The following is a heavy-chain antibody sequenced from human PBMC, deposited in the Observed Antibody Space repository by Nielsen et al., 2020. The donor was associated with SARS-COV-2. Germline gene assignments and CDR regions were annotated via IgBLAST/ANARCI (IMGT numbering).Heavy chain of an antibody. V-gene: IGHV3-33*01. Sequence: GESLKISCAASGLIFSSYAMHWVRQAPGKGLEWVASIWHDGTSKYYADSVKGRFTISRDNSKNTLYLQLNSLRAEDTAVYYCARAYYGSTYYYYGMDVWGQGTTVTVSS. CDR1: GLIFSSYA. J-gene: IGHJ6*02. CDR3: ARAYYGSTYYYYGMDV. D-gene: IGHD3-10*01. CDR2: IWHDGTSK.